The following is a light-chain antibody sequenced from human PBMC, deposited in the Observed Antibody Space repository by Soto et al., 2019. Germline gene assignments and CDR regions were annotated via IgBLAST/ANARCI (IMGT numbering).Light chain of an antibody. CDR1: QSVSSSY. Sequence: ESVLTQSPGTLCLSPGERATLSCRASQSVSSSYLAWYQQKPGQAPRLLIYGASSRATGIPDRFSGSGSGTDFTLTISRLEPEDFAVYYCQQYGNSPWTFGQGTKVDTK. J-gene: IGKJ1*01. CDR3: QQYGNSPWT. CDR2: GAS. V-gene: IGKV3-20*01.